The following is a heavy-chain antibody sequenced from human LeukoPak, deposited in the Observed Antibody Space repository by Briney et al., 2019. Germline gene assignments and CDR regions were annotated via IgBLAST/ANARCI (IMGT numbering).Heavy chain of an antibody. J-gene: IGHJ4*02. D-gene: IGHD3-3*01. V-gene: IGHV3-64*01. CDR3: AKAELGVDTFFDY. Sequence: GGSLRLSCAASGFTFSTYNMHWVRQAPGKGLEYVSAISSNGDTTHYANSVKGRSTISRDNSKNTLYLQMGSLRAEDTAFYYCAKAELGVDTFFDYWGQGTLVTVSS. CDR2: ISSNGDTT. CDR1: GFTFSTYN.